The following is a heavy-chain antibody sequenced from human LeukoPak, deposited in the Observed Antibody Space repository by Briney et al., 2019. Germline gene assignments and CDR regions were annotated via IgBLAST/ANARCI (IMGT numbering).Heavy chain of an antibody. CDR1: GFIFNNYG. V-gene: IGHV3-23*01. CDR2: ISNDGGGT. D-gene: IGHD3-22*01. J-gene: IGHJ5*02. Sequence: GGSLRLSCAASGFIFNNYGLIWVRQAPGKGLEWVSAISNDGGGTTYADFVKGRFTISRDNSKNTLFLQMSSLRAEDTALYYCAKGGSGYFADLWGQGTLVTVSS. CDR3: AKGGSGYFADL.